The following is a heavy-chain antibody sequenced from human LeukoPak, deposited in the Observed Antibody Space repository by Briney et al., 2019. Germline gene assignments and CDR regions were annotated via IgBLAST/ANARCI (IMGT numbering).Heavy chain of an antibody. V-gene: IGHV4-59*01. D-gene: IGHD3-10*01. CDR2: IYYSGST. CDR1: GDSISGYY. J-gene: IGHJ4*02. CDR3: ARTYGSKSNYYFDY. Sequence: PSETLSLTCTVSGDSISGYYWSWIRQPPGKGLEWIGYIYYSGSTNYDSSLKSRVTIQVDTSKSQFFLKLSSVTAADTAVYYCARTYGSKSNYYFDYWGQGTLVTVSS.